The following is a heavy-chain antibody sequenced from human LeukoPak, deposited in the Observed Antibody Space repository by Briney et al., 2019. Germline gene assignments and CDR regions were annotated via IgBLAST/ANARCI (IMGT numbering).Heavy chain of an antibody. D-gene: IGHD6-13*01. V-gene: IGHV3-74*01. CDR3: ARVELAAAGTHYYYYGMDV. CDR2: INADEDRA. Sequence: TGGSLRLSCAASGFTFSDYWMHWVRQAPGKGLVWVSHINADEDRAAYADSVKGRFTISRDNSKNTLYLQMNSLRAEDTAVYYCARVELAAAGTHYYYYGMDVWGQGTTVTVSS. J-gene: IGHJ6*02. CDR1: GFTFSDYW.